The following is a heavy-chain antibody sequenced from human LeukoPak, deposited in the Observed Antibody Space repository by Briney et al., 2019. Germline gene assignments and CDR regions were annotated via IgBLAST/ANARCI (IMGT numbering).Heavy chain of an antibody. CDR2: ISSSGSTI. V-gene: IGHV3-48*03. CDR3: ANVGRSNFDY. Sequence: GGSPRLSCAASGFTFSSYEMNRVRQAPGKGLEWVSYISSSGSTIYYADSVKGRFTISRDNAKNSLYLQMNSLRAEDTAVYYCANVGRSNFDYWGQGTLVTVSS. J-gene: IGHJ4*02. D-gene: IGHD6-13*01. CDR1: GFTFSSYE.